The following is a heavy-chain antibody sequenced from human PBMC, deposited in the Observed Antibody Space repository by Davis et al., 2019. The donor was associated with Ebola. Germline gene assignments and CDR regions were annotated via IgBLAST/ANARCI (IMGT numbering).Heavy chain of an antibody. J-gene: IGHJ4*02. CDR3: ARGITFGGVIVLQYYFDY. V-gene: IGHV1-3*01. CDR2: INAGNGNT. Sequence: ASVKVSCKASGGTFSSYAMHWVRQAPGQRLEWMGWINAGNGNTKYSQKFQGRVTITRNTSASTAYMELSSLRSEDTAVYYCARGITFGGVIVLQYYFDYWGQGTLVTVSS. CDR1: GGTFSSYA. D-gene: IGHD3-16*02.